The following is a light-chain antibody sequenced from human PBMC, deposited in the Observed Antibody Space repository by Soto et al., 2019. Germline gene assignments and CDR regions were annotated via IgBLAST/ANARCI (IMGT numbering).Light chain of an antibody. CDR3: QQYETFSGT. V-gene: IGKV1-5*01. CDR2: DAS. J-gene: IGKJ1*01. Sequence: DIQMTQSPSSVSASVGDRVTITCRASQSISSWLAWYQQKPGKAPKLLIYDASSLESGVPSRFGGSGSGTKFTLTIASLQPDDFATYYCQQYETFSGTFGPGTKVDIK. CDR1: QSISSW.